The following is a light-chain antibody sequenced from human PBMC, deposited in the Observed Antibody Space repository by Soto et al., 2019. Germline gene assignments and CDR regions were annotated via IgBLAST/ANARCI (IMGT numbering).Light chain of an antibody. CDR1: SSDVGGYNY. V-gene: IGLV2-14*01. J-gene: IGLJ3*02. CDR2: DVS. CDR3: SSYTSSSTWV. Sequence: QSALTQPASVSGSPGLSITMSCTGTSSDVGGYNYVSWYQQHPGKAPKLMIYDVSNRPSGVSNRFSGSKSGNTASLTISGLQAEDEAEYYCSSYTSSSTWVFGGGTKLTVL.